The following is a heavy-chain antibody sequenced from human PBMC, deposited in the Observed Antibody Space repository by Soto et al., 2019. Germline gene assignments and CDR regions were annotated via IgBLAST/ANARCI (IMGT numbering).Heavy chain of an antibody. CDR1: GGSVSSSSFF. J-gene: IGHJ6*02. CDR2: IYYSGTT. CDR3: GRHPATSETYFYGMDV. Sequence: QLQLQESGPGLVKPSETLSLTCTVSGGSVSSSSFFWGWIRQSPGKGLEWIGSIYYSGTTYYNPSLKSRVTISVDTSKSQFSLRVSSVTAADTAVYYCGRHPATSETYFYGMDVWGQGTTVTVSS. V-gene: IGHV4-39*01.